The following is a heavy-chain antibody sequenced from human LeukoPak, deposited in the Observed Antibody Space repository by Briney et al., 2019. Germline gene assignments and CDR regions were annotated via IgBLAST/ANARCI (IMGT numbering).Heavy chain of an antibody. CDR1: DYTFTSYG. J-gene: IGHJ6*02. CDR3: ARDAPYCTNGVCYYYYGMDV. V-gene: IGHV1-18*01. Sequence: ASVKVSCKASDYTFTSYGISWVRQAPGQGLEWMGWISAYNGNTNYAQKLQGRVTMTTDTSTSTAYMELRSLRAEDTAVYYCARDAPYCTNGVCYYYYGMDVWGQGTTVTVSS. CDR2: ISAYNGNT. D-gene: IGHD2-8*01.